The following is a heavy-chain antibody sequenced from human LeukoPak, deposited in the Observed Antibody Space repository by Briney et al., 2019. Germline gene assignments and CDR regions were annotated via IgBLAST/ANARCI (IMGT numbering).Heavy chain of an antibody. CDR2: IIPIFGTA. CDR1: GGTFSSYA. D-gene: IGHD6-13*01. CDR3: ARAPEIAAAGYNWFDP. V-gene: IGHV1-69*01. Sequence: SVKVSCKASGGTFSSYAISWVRQAPGQGLEWMGGIIPIFGTANYAQKFQGRVTITADESTSTAYMELSSLRSEDTAVYYCARAPEIAAAGYNWFDPWGQGTLVTVSS. J-gene: IGHJ5*02.